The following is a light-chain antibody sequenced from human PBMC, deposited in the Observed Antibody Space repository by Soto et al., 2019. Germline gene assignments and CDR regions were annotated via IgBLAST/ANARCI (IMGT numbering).Light chain of an antibody. J-gene: IGLJ1*01. CDR2: EVN. CDR1: SSDVGGYNF. CDR3: SSYTASNTFV. Sequence: QSVLTQPASVSGSPGQSITISCTGTSSDVGGYNFVSWYRQDPGKAPKLLIFEVNNRPSGISNRFSGSKSGILASLTISGLQAEDEADYSCSSYTASNTFVFGSGTKVTVL. V-gene: IGLV2-14*01.